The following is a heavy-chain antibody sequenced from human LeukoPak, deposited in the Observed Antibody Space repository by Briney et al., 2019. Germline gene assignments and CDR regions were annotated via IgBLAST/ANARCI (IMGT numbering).Heavy chain of an antibody. D-gene: IGHD4/OR15-4a*01. J-gene: IGHJ3*02. CDR3: ARDMYGGNWRDDAFDI. CDR2: ISASNGDT. V-gene: IGHV1-18*01. Sequence: ASVKVSCKASGYTFTTYGISWVRQAPGQWLEWMGWISASNGDTSYAQKLQGRVTMTTDTSTSTAYMELRSLRSDDTAVFYCARDMYGGNWRDDAFDIWGQGTIVTVSS. CDR1: GYTFTTYG.